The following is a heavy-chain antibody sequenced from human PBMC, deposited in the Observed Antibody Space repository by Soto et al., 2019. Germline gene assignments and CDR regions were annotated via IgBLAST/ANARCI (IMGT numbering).Heavy chain of an antibody. J-gene: IGHJ3*02. CDR3: ARGSLELVVVEAATHDAFDI. V-gene: IGHV3-21*01. D-gene: IGHD2-15*01. CDR1: GFTFSSYS. CDR2: ISSSSSYI. Sequence: GGSLRLSCAASGFTFSSYSMNWVRQAPGKGLEWVSSISSSSSYIYYADSVKGRFTISRDNAKNSLYLQMNSLRAEDTAVYYCARGSLELVVVEAATHDAFDIWGQGTMVTVSS.